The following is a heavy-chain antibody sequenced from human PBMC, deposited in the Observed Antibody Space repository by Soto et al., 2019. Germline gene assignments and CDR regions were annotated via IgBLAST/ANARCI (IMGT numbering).Heavy chain of an antibody. CDR2: ISGSGGST. CDR1: GFTFRSYA. D-gene: IGHD6-19*01. J-gene: IGHJ3*01. V-gene: IGHV3-23*01. Sequence: GGSLRLSCVASGFTFRSYAMTWVRQAPGKGLEWVSAISGSGGSTYYADSVRGRFTISRDTSKNTVYLQMKSLRAEDTAMYYCAKRARSGWYGNAFDFWGQGTMVTVSS. CDR3: AKRARSGWYGNAFDF.